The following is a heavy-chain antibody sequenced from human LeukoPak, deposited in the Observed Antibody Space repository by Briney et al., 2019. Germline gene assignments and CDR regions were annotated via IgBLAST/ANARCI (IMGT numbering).Heavy chain of an antibody. V-gene: IGHV3-74*01. D-gene: IGHD1-1*01. Sequence: QPGGSLRLSCAASGFTFSTYCMHWVRQAPGKGPMWVSRICPDGTVTNYADSVEARFIISRDNTRNTVYLQMNSLRVEDTAVYYCVRDPSGSGFAFDSWGQGALVTVSS. J-gene: IGHJ4*02. CDR1: GFTFSTYC. CDR2: ICPDGTVT. CDR3: VRDPSGSGFAFDS.